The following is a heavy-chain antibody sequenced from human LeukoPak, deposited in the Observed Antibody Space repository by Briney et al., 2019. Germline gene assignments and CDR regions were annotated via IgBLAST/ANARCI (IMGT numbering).Heavy chain of an antibody. CDR1: GFTFSSYG. V-gene: IGHV3-30*18. Sequence: GGSLRLSCAASGFTFSSYGMHWVRQAPGKGLEWVAVISYDGSNKYYADSVKGRFTISRDNSKNTLYLQMNSLRAEDTAVYYCAKTAAGNGYWGQGTLVTVSS. D-gene: IGHD6-13*01. CDR3: AKTAAGNGY. J-gene: IGHJ4*02. CDR2: ISYDGSNK.